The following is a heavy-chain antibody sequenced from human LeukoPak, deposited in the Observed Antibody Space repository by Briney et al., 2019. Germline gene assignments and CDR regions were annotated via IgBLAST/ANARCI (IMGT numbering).Heavy chain of an antibody. CDR1: GFTFSNYA. D-gene: IGHD5-24*01. Sequence: PGRSLRLSCAASGFTFSNYAMSWVRQAPGKGLEWVSAISGSGGTTFYADSVKGRFTISRDNSKNTLYLQVNSLRAADTAMYYCAKVQEMDTILPPFHYWGQGTLVTVSS. CDR2: ISGSGGTT. CDR3: AKVQEMDTILPPFHY. V-gene: IGHV3-23*01. J-gene: IGHJ4*02.